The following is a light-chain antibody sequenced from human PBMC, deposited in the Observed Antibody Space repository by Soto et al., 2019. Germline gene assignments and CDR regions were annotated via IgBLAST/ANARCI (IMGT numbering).Light chain of an antibody. V-gene: IGKV1-9*01. Sequence: IHLTQSPSFLSASVGDRVTITCRASEGXXXXLAWYQQKPGKAPELLIYTASTLRSGVPSRFSGSGSGTXFTLTXSXLXPXXXXXXXXXXLXXYPYTFGQGTRLDI. CDR1: EGXXXX. J-gene: IGKJ2*01. CDR3: XXLXXYPYT. CDR2: TAS.